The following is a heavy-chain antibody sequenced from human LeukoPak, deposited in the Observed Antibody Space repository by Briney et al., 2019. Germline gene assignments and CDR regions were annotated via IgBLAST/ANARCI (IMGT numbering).Heavy chain of an antibody. CDR3: ARAYCSGGSCYGLDY. V-gene: IGHV4-31*03. Sequence: SQTLSLTCTVSGGSISSGGYYWSWIRQHPGKGLEWIGYIYYSGSTYYNPSLKSRVTISVDTSKNQFSLKLSSVTAADTVVYYCARAYCSGGSCYGLDYWGQGTLVTVSS. D-gene: IGHD2-15*01. J-gene: IGHJ4*02. CDR1: GGSISSGGYY. CDR2: IYYSGST.